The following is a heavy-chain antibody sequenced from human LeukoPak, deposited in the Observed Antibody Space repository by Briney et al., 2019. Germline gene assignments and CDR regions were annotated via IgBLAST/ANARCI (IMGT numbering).Heavy chain of an antibody. CDR2: INTNSGDT. J-gene: IGHJ4*02. Sequence: ASVKVSRMASGYIFTGYYLHWVRQPPGQGVEWLGWINTNSGDTNYAQKFQCRVTMTRDTSISTTYMEVSRLRSDDTAVYYCARAHSSSWYSFDYWGQGTLVTVSS. V-gene: IGHV1-2*02. CDR3: ARAHSSSWYSFDY. D-gene: IGHD6-13*01. CDR1: GYIFTGYY.